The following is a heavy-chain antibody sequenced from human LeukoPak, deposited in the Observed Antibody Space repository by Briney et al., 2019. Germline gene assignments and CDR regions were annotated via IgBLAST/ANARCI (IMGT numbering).Heavy chain of an antibody. J-gene: IGHJ5*02. CDR2: ISSSSSYI. V-gene: IGHV3-11*06. D-gene: IGHD2-15*01. Sequence: PGGSLRLXCAASGFTYSGYYMSWIRLAPGKGLESVSSISSSSSYIYYADSVKGRFTISRDNAKNSLYLQMNSLRAEDTAVYYCARDQELFWFDPWGQGTLVTVSS. CDR1: GFTYSGYY. CDR3: ARDQELFWFDP.